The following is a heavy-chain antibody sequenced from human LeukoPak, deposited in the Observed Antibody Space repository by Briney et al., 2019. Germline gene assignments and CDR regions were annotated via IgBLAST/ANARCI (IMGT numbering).Heavy chain of an antibody. D-gene: IGHD5-12*01. CDR2: IYYSGST. V-gene: IGHV4-39*07. J-gene: IGHJ3*02. CDR1: GGSISSSSYY. CDR3: ARVSPRGYSWLRIYAFDI. Sequence: PSQTLSLTCTVSGGSISSSSYYWGWIRQPPGKGLEWIGSIYYSGSTYYNPSLKSRVTISVDTSKNQFSLKLSSVTAADTAVYYCARVSPRGYSWLRIYAFDIWGQGTMVTVSS.